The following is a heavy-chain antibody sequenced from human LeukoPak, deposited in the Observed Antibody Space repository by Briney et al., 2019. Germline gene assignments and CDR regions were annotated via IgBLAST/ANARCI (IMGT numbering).Heavy chain of an antibody. V-gene: IGHV3-23*01. CDR1: GFTFSSYG. Sequence: GGSLRLSCAASGFTFSSYGMSWVRQAPGKGLEWVSAISGSGGRTDYADSVKGRFTISRDNSKNTLYLQMNSLRAEDTAVYYCAKDRRRAYDSSGCDFDYWGQGTLVTVSS. D-gene: IGHD3-22*01. CDR2: ISGSGGRT. CDR3: AKDRRRAYDSSGCDFDY. J-gene: IGHJ4*02.